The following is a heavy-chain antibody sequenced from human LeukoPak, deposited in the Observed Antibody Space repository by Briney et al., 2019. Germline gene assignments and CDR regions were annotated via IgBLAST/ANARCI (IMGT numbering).Heavy chain of an antibody. CDR3: ARVAGSGYSYGYGDDY. J-gene: IGHJ4*02. CDR1: GFTFSSYS. CDR2: ISSSSSYI. Sequence: GGSLRLSCAASGFTFSSYSMNWVRQAPGKGLEWVSSISSSSSYIYYADSVKGRFTISRDNAMNSLYLQMNSLRAEDTAVYYCARVAGSGYSYGYGDDYWGQGTLVTVSS. V-gene: IGHV3-21*01. D-gene: IGHD5-18*01.